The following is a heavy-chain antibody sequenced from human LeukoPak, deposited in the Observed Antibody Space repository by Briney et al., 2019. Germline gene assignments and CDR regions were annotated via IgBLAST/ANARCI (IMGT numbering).Heavy chain of an antibody. D-gene: IGHD5-24*01. CDR1: GFTFSNYW. CDR2: IKNDGSST. CDR3: VRDAWMASTPLDC. V-gene: IGHV3-74*01. J-gene: IGHJ4*02. Sequence: GGSLRLSCAASGFTFSNYWMHWVRQAPGKGLVWVSRIKNDGSSTNYADSVKGRFTISRDNAKNTLYLQINSLRAEDTAVYYCVRDAWMASTPLDCWGQGTLVTVSS.